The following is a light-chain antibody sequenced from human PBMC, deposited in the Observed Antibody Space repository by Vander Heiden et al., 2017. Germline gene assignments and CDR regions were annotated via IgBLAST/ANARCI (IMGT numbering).Light chain of an antibody. J-gene: IGKJ1*01. CDR1: RTISTS. CDR2: GAS. CDR3: LQENNAPRT. V-gene: IGKV1-39*01. Sequence: DIQMTQSPSSLSASVGDRVTVNCRASRTISTSLNWYQQKAGKAPKLLIYGASSLHDGVPSRFSGSGSGTDFTLTISDLQAEDFATYFCLQENNAPRTFGQGTQVEIK.